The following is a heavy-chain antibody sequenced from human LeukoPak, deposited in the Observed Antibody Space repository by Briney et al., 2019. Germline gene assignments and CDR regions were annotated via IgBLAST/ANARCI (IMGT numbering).Heavy chain of an antibody. D-gene: IGHD1-26*01. J-gene: IGHJ5*02. CDR3: ARSAVGNWFDP. CDR2: ISAYNGNT. CDR1: GYTFTSYG. Sequence: GASVKVSCKASGYTFTSYGFTWVRQAPGQGLEWMGWISAYNGNTNYAQKLQGRVTMTTDTSTSTAYMELRSLRSDDTAVYYCARSAVGNWFDPWGQGTLVTVSS. V-gene: IGHV1-18*01.